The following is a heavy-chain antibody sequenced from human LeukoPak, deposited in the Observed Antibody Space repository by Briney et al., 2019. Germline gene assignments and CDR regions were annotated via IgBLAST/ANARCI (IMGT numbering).Heavy chain of an antibody. CDR3: ATARFTMVRGDEFDY. Sequence: APVKVSCKVSGYTLTELSMHWVRQAPGKGLEWMGGFDPEDGETIYAQKFQGRVTMTEDTSTDTAYTELSSLRSEDTAVYYCATARFTMVRGDEFDYWGQGTLVTVSS. CDR2: FDPEDGET. J-gene: IGHJ4*02. D-gene: IGHD3-10*01. V-gene: IGHV1-24*01. CDR1: GYTLTELS.